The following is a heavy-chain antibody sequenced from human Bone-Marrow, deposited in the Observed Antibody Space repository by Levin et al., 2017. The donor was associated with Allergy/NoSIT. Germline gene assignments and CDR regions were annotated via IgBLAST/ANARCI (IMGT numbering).Heavy chain of an antibody. CDR2: INPNSGGT. D-gene: IGHD2-21*02. CDR1: GYTFTGYY. V-gene: IGHV1-2*02. J-gene: IGHJ3*02. CDR3: AGRHSYCSGDCYPKDACDT. Sequence: ASVKVSCKASGYTFTGYYMHWVRQAPGQGLEWMGWINPNSGGTNYAQQFQGRVTMTRDTSISTAYMELSRLRSDDTAVYYCAGRHSYCSGDCYPKDACDTWGQGTMVTVSS.